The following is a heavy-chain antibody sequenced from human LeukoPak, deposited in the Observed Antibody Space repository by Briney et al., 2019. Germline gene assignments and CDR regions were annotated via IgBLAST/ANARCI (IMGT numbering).Heavy chain of an antibody. Sequence: PSETLSLTCAVYGGSFSGYYWSWIRQPPGKGLEWIGYIYYSGSTNYNPSLKSRVTISVDTSKNQFSLKLSSVTAADTAVYYCARGVGGYYYFACDYWGQGTLVTVSS. CDR1: GGSFSGYY. D-gene: IGHD3-22*01. V-gene: IGHV4-59*01. CDR3: ARGVGGYYYFACDY. J-gene: IGHJ4*02. CDR2: IYYSGST.